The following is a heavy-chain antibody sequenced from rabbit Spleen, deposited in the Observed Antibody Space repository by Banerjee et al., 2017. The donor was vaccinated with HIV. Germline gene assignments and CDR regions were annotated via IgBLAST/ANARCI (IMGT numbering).Heavy chain of an antibody. CDR1: GFSFSRSYY. J-gene: IGHJ4*01. Sequence: QSLEESGGDMVKPGASLTLTCTASGFSFSRSYYICWVRQAPGKGLEWIGCIGPDGSGTTAYASWAKGRFTISKTSSTTVTLQMPSLTAADTATYVCARGSAAMTMVITGFYLKLWGQGTLVTVS. CDR3: ARGSAAMTMVITGFYLKL. CDR2: IGPDGSGTT. D-gene: IGHD2-1*01. V-gene: IGHV1S40*01.